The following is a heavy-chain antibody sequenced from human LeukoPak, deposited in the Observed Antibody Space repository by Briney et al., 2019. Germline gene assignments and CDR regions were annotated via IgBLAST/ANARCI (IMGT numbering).Heavy chain of an antibody. CDR1: GGSISSYY. J-gene: IGHJ3*02. CDR2: IYYSGST. Sequence: KASETLSLTCIVSGGSISSYYWSWIRQPPGKGLEWIGYIYYSGSTNYNPSLKSRVTISVDTSKNQFSLKLSSVTAADTAVYYGERGPSIPGVAFDIWGQGTMVTVSS. CDR3: ERGPSIPGVAFDI. D-gene: IGHD2-2*01. V-gene: IGHV4-59*01.